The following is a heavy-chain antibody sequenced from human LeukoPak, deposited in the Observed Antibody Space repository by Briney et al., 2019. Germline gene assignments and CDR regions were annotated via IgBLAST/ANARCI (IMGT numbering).Heavy chain of an antibody. J-gene: IGHJ4*02. V-gene: IGHV4-39*01. D-gene: IGHD2-15*01. CDR2: IYYSGIT. CDR3: ARLAGRYCSGGSCYPK. Sequence: SETLSLTCTVSGGSISSSSYYWGWIRQSPGKGLEWIGSIYYSGITYYNPSLKSQVTMSVDTSKNQFSLNLNSVTAADTAVYYCARLAGRYCSGGSCYPKRGQGTLVTVSS. CDR1: GGSISSSSYY.